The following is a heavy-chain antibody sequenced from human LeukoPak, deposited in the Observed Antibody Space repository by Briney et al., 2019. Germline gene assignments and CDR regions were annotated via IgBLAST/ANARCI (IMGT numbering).Heavy chain of an antibody. CDR2: INHSGST. CDR3: ARVWSHGYSWNDVIDL. V-gene: IGHV4-34*01. CDR1: GGSFSGYY. Sequence: SETLSLTCAVYGGSFSGYYWSWIRQPPGKGLEWIGEINHSGSTNYNPSLKSRVTISVDTSKNQFSLQLSSVTAADTAVYYCARVWSHGYSWNDVIDLWGQGTLVTVSS. J-gene: IGHJ5*02. D-gene: IGHD1-1*01.